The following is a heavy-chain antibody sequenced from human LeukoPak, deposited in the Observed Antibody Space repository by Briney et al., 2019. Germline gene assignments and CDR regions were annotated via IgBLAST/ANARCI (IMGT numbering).Heavy chain of an antibody. Sequence: ASVKVSCKASGYTFTNYGISWVRQAPGQGLEWMGWISANNGDRNYALKLQDRVSMTTDTSTSTAYMELRSLRSDDTAVYYCARQGYGGHSWGAADYWGQGTLVTVSS. D-gene: IGHD4-23*01. CDR2: ISANNGDR. J-gene: IGHJ4*02. CDR3: ARQGYGGHSWGAADY. V-gene: IGHV1-18*01. CDR1: GYTFTNYG.